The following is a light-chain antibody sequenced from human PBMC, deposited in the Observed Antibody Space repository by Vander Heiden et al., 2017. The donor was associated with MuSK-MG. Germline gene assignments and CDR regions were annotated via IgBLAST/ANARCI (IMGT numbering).Light chain of an antibody. Sequence: DIVTTPTPPPSPVNLVQPAAISCRSSQSLLGRNGNTCLSWLQQRPGQPPRLLIYKMSNRFSGVPDRFSGSGAGTEFTLKISRVEAEDVGVYYCMQATAFPRTFGQGTKVEIK. J-gene: IGKJ1*01. CDR3: MQATAFPRT. V-gene: IGKV2-24*01. CDR2: KMS. CDR1: QSLLGRNGNTC.